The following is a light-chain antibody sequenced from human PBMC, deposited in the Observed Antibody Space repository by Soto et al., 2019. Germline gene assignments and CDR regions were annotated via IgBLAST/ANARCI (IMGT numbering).Light chain of an antibody. V-gene: IGKV1-9*01. CDR2: AAS. CDR1: QGISSY. Sequence: DIQLTQSPSFMSASVGYRVTITCRASQGISSYLAWYQQKPGKAPKLLIYAASTLQSGVPSRFSGSGSGTEFTLTISSLQPEDFATYYCQQLNSYPEWTFGQGTKVEIK. J-gene: IGKJ1*01. CDR3: QQLNSYPEWT.